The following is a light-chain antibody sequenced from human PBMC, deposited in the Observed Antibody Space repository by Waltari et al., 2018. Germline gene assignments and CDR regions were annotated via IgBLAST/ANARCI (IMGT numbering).Light chain of an antibody. Sequence: SYVLAQSPSVSVAPGQTASITCGGSNIGRKSVHWYQQKPGQAPLLVLYYDTDRPSGIPERFSGSNSGNTATLTISRVEAGDEADYYCQVWDSTRDLVVFGEGTKLTVL. J-gene: IGLJ2*01. V-gene: IGLV3-21*04. CDR2: YDT. CDR3: QVWDSTRDLVV. CDR1: NIGRKS.